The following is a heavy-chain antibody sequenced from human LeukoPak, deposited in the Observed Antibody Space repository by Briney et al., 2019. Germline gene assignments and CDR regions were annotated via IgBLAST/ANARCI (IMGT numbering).Heavy chain of an antibody. V-gene: IGHV4-30-2*01. J-gene: IGHJ5*02. D-gene: IGHD2-15*01. Sequence: SETLSLTCAVSGGSISSGSYSWSWIRQPPGKGLEWIGYIYHSRSTYYNPSLRSRVTISVDRSKNQFSLKLNSVTAADTAVYYCARDNGYCSGGSCYAPNWFDPWGQGAWSPSPQ. CDR1: GGSISSGSYS. CDR2: IYHSRST. CDR3: ARDNGYCSGGSCYAPNWFDP.